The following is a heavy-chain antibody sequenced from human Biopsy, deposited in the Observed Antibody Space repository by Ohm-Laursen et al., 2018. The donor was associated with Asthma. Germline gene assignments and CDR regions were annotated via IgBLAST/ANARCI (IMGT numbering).Heavy chain of an antibody. J-gene: IGHJ3*02. CDR3: VRDGTDDAFDI. Sequence: SLRLSCVALLFSFSNFAIHWVRQAPGKGLEWVGVISKDASTQDYADSVKGRFTMARDNSKNTLDLQMNSLREEDTAVYYCVRDGTDDAFDIWGQGTVVSVSS. V-gene: IGHV3-30*01. CDR2: ISKDASTQ. D-gene: IGHD1-1*01. CDR1: LFSFSNFA.